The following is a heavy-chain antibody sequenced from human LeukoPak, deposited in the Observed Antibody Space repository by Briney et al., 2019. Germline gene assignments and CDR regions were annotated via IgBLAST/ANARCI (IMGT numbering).Heavy chain of an antibody. D-gene: IGHD5-12*01. V-gene: IGHV3-23*01. CDR1: GFTVSSNY. J-gene: IGHJ4*02. Sequence: GGSLRLSCAASGFTVSSNYMSWVRQAPGKGLEWVSVTSGSGSSPNYSDSVKGQFTISRDNSKNTLYLQMNSLRAEDTAVYYCAKTTGGNAYDYIDYWGQGTLVTVSS. CDR3: AKTTGGNAYDYIDY. CDR2: TSGSGSSP.